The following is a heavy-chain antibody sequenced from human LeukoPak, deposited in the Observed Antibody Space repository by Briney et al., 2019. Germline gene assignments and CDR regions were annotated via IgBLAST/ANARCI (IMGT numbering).Heavy chain of an antibody. Sequence: GGSLRLSCAASGFTFGSYAMIWFRQAPGKGREGFSQISASGGSTYYADSLKGRFTFSRVNSKNTLYLQMNSLRAEDTAVYFCAKDGKKYGSTWDFDYWGQGTLVTVSS. CDR1: GFTFGSYA. J-gene: IGHJ4*02. CDR2: ISASGGST. V-gene: IGHV3-23*01. CDR3: AKDGKKYGSTWDFDY. D-gene: IGHD6-13*01.